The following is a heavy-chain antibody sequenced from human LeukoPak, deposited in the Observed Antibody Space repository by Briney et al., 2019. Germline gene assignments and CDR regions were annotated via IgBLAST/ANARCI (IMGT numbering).Heavy chain of an antibody. Sequence: GGSLRLSCAASGFTFSSYWMSWVRQAPGKGLEWVAVIWYDGSNKYYADSVKGRFTISRDNSKNTLYLQMNSLRAEDTAVYYCAREANFDYWGQGTLVTVSS. V-gene: IGHV3-33*08. J-gene: IGHJ4*02. CDR3: AREANFDY. CDR1: GFTFSSYW. CDR2: IWYDGSNK.